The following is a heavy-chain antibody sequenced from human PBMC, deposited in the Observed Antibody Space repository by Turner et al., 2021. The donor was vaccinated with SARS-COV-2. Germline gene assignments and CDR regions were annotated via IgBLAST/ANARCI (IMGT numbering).Heavy chain of an antibody. V-gene: IGHV4-39*06. D-gene: IGHD2-21*02. CDR3: ARETVNNWVDP. J-gene: IGHJ5*02. Sequence: LQLQESGPGLVKPSATLSLTCTVSGGSISSSSYYWGWIRQPPGTGLEWTESIYYRGSTNDSPSLESRDTISVDTSRNQFALKLTTVTAADTAIYDCARETVNNWVDPWGQGTLVTVSS. CDR1: GGSISSSSYY. CDR2: IYYRGST.